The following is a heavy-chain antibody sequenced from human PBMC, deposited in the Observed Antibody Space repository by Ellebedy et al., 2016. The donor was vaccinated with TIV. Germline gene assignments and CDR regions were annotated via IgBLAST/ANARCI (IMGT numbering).Heavy chain of an antibody. CDR3: ARGPAGYNAGKHDF. V-gene: IGHV3-72*01. J-gene: IGHJ4*02. CDR2: SRNKANSYTT. CDR1: GFTFSDHY. Sequence: PGGSLRLSCAVSGFTFSDHYMDWVRLAPGKGPEWVGRSRNKANSYTTDYAASVKGRFTISRDDSKNSLYLHMNSLCAEDTAPSYCARGPAGYNAGKHDFWGQGTLVVVSS. D-gene: IGHD1-14*01.